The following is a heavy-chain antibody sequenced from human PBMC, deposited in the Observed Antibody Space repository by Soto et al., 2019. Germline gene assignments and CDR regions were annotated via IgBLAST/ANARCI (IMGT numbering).Heavy chain of an antibody. CDR1: GFTFSSYA. Sequence: EVQLLESGGGLVQPGGSLRLSCAASGFTFSSYAMNWVRQAPGKGLEWVSVISGSDGSTYYADSVKGRFTISRDNSKNTLYVEMNRLRAEDTAVYYCAKAISGYNAPLDHGGQGTRVTVSS. J-gene: IGHJ4*02. D-gene: IGHD5-12*01. CDR3: AKAISGYNAPLDH. CDR2: ISGSDGST. V-gene: IGHV3-23*01.